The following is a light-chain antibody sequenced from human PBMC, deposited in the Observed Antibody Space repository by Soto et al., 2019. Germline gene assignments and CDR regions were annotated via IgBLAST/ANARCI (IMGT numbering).Light chain of an antibody. CDR2: DAS. V-gene: IGKV3-11*01. CDR1: QSVTYS. J-gene: IGKJ4*01. CDR3: QQRSAWPLT. Sequence: ESVLTQFPATLSLSPGERDTLSCRASQSVTYSLAWYQQKPGLAPWLLIYDASNRATGVPARFSGSGSGTDFTLTISRLEPEDFGVYYCQQRSAWPLTFGGGTKVDIK.